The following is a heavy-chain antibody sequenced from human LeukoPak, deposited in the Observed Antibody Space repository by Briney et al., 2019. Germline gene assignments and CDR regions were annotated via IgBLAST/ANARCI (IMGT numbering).Heavy chain of an antibody. CDR1: GYTFTSYY. J-gene: IGHJ4*02. V-gene: IGHV1-46*01. D-gene: IGHD5-24*01. CDR3: ARLPGDGYDDY. CDR2: INPSGGST. Sequence: ASVKVSCKAPGYTFTSYYMHWVRQAPGQGLEWMGIINPSGGSTSYAQKFQGRVTMTRDTSTSTVYMELSSLRSEDTAVYYCARLPGDGYDDYWGQGTLVTVSS.